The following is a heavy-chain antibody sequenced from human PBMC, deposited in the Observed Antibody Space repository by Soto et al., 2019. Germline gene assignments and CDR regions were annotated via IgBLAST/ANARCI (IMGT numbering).Heavy chain of an antibody. CDR1: GGSFSGYY. CDR3: ARWTPYGSGSYYREWFGPPGYYYGMDV. V-gene: IGHV4-34*01. Sequence: SETLSLTCAVYGGSFSGYYWSWIRQPPGKGLEWIGEINHSGSTNYNPSLKSRVTISVDTSKNQFSLKLSSVTAADTAVYYCARWTPYGSGSYYREWFGPPGYYYGMDVWGQGTTVTVSS. J-gene: IGHJ6*02. D-gene: IGHD3-10*01. CDR2: INHSGST.